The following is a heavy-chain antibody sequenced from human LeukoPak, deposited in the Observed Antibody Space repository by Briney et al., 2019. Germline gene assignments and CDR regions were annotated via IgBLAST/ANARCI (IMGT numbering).Heavy chain of an antibody. J-gene: IGHJ6*02. Sequence: GGSLRLSCAASGFTFSSYAMHWVRQAPGKGLEWVAVIPYDGSNKYYADSVKGRFTISRDNSKNTLYLQMNSLRAEDTAVYYCARTLVVVMYYGMDVWGQGTTVTVSS. V-gene: IGHV3-30-3*01. CDR3: ARTLVVVMYYGMDV. CDR2: IPYDGSNK. D-gene: IGHD3-22*01. CDR1: GFTFSSYA.